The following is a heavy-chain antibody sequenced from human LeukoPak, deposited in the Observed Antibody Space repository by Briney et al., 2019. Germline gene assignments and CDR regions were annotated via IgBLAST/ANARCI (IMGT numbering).Heavy chain of an antibody. CDR1: GYTFTGYY. Sequence: VASVKVSCKASGYTFTGYYMHWVRQAPGQGLKWMGWINPNSGGTNYAQKFQGRVTMTRDTSISTAYMELSRLRSDDTAVYYCARVRHYYGSGEGMDVWGQGTTVTVSS. CDR3: ARVRHYYGSGEGMDV. J-gene: IGHJ6*02. D-gene: IGHD3-10*01. V-gene: IGHV1-2*02. CDR2: INPNSGGT.